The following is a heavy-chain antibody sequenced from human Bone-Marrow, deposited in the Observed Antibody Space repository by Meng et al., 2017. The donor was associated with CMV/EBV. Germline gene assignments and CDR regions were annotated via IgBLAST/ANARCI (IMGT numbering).Heavy chain of an antibody. CDR1: GFTFSSYA. Sequence: GESLKISCAASGFTFSSYAMHWVRQAPGKGLEWVANIRFDGTNKYHADSVKGRFTISRDNAKNTLYLQMNSLRAEDTAVYYCASGILPWNYYYGMDVWGQGTTVTVSS. CDR2: IRFDGTNK. J-gene: IGHJ6*02. D-gene: IGHD2-15*01. V-gene: IGHV3-30*02. CDR3: ASGILPWNYYYGMDV.